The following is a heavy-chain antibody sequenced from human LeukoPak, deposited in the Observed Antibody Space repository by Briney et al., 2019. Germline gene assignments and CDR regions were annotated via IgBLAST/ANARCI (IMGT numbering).Heavy chain of an antibody. J-gene: IGHJ3*02. D-gene: IGHD2-8*02. CDR1: GGSISSYY. CDR3: ARVWWDADAFDI. Sequence: SETLSLTCTASGGSISSYYWSWIRQPAGKGLEWIGRIYTSGSTNYNPSLKSRVTISVDKSKNQFSLKLSSVTAADTAVYYCARVWWDADAFDIWGQGTMVTVSS. CDR2: IYTSGST. V-gene: IGHV4-4*07.